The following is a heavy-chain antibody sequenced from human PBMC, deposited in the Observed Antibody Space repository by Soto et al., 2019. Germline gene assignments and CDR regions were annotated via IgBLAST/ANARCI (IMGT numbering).Heavy chain of an antibody. CDR2: ISGGGGST. J-gene: IGHJ3*02. CDR3: AKDGRPDIVVVVAARSGAFDI. CDR1: GFTFSSYC. Sequence: PGGSLRLSWAASGFTFSSYCMSWVRQAPGKGLEWVSAISGGGGSTYYADSVKGRFTISRDNSKNTLYLQMNSLRAEDTAVYYCAKDGRPDIVVVVAARSGAFDIWGQGTMVTVSS. D-gene: IGHD2-15*01. V-gene: IGHV3-23*01.